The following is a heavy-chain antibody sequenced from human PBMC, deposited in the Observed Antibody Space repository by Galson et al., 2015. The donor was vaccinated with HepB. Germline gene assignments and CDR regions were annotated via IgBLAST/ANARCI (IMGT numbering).Heavy chain of an antibody. D-gene: IGHD6-6*01. CDR3: ARARYSTSPPDY. V-gene: IGHV1-18*01. CDR1: GYIFTNYG. Sequence: SVKVSCKASGYIFTNYGITWVRQAPGQGLEWMGWISAYNGNTDYAQNLQGRVSMTTDTPTSTAYMELRTLRFDDAAVYYCARARYSTSPPDYWGQGTLVPVSS. J-gene: IGHJ4*02. CDR2: ISAYNGNT.